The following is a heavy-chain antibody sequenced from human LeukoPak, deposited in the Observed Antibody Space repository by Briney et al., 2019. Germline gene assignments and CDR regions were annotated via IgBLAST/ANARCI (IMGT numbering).Heavy chain of an antibody. V-gene: IGHV4-39*01. Sequence: WETLSLTCTVSGGSISSSTYYWGWIRQPPGKGLELIGSIYYSGRTYYNPSLKSRVTISVDTSNNQFSLVLSSASATDTAMCFTARVRSLRNWLDTWGEGTPGTVSS. CDR1: GGSISSSTYY. D-gene: IGHD6-19*01. CDR3: ARVRSLRNWLDT. CDR2: IYYSGRT. J-gene: IGHJ5*02.